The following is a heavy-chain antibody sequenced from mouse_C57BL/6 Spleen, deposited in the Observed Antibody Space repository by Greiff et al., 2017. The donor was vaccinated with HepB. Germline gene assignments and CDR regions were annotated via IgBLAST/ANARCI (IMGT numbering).Heavy chain of an antibody. Sequence: QVQLQQSGAELVKPGASVKISCKASGYAFSSYWMNWVKQRPGKGLEWIGQIYPGDGDTNYNGKFKGKATLTADKSSSTAYMQLSSLTSEDSAVYFCARGDSSGSSFDYWGQGTTLTVSS. V-gene: IGHV1-80*01. CDR3: ARGDSSGSSFDY. CDR1: GYAFSSYW. CDR2: IYPGDGDT. J-gene: IGHJ2*01. D-gene: IGHD3-2*02.